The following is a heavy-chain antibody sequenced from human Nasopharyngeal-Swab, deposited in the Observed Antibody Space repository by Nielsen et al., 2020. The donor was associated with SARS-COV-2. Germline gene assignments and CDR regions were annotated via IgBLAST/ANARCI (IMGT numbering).Heavy chain of an antibody. CDR1: GFTFSSCA. J-gene: IGHJ4*02. CDR2: ISGSGHRT. V-gene: IGHV3-23*01. CDR3: AKDFRHNYDYWSGYFTN. D-gene: IGHD3-3*01. Sequence: GGSLRLSCVASGFTFSSCAMTWVRQAQGKGLQWLSTISGSGHRTYYADSVKGRSTISRDNSQNTLYLQMNSLRAEDTAVYYCAKDFRHNYDYWSGYFTNWGQGTLVTVSS.